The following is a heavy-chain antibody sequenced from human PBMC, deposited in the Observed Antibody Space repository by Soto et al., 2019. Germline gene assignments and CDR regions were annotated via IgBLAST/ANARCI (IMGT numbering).Heavy chain of an antibody. CDR1: GYTFTGYY. CDR3: ARDYYGSGSYHYYYYGMDV. D-gene: IGHD3-10*01. Sequence: ASMKVSCKASGYTFTGYYMHWVRQAPGQGLEWMGWINPNSGGTNYAQKFQGWVTMTRDTSISTAYMELSRLRSDDTAVYYCARDYYGSGSYHYYYYGMDVWGQGTTVTVSS. CDR2: INPNSGGT. J-gene: IGHJ6*02. V-gene: IGHV1-2*04.